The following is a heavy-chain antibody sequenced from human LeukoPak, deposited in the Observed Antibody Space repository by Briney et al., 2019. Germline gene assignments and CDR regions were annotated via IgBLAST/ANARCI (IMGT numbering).Heavy chain of an antibody. D-gene: IGHD2-2*02. CDR2: IKQDGSEK. Sequence: PGGSLRLSCAASGFTFRSYWMSWVRQAPGKGLEWVANIKQDGSEKYYVDSVKGRFTISRDNAKNSLYLQMNSLRAEDTAVYYCARVRSAVVVPAAIFGYWGQGTLVTVSS. CDR3: ARVRSAVVVPAAIFGY. J-gene: IGHJ4*02. CDR1: GFTFRSYW. V-gene: IGHV3-7*01.